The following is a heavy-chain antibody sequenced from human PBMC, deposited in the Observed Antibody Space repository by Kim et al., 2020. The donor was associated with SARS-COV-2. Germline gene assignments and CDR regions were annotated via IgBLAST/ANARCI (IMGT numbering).Heavy chain of an antibody. Sequence: GGSLRLSCAASGFTISGSSMSWVRQAPGKGLEWVSFISAGVGTTYYADSVKGRFTISRDNSKNTLFLQMSRLRADDTAIYYCARTSSTFKFPTWGQGTLV. V-gene: IGHV3-23*01. CDR2: ISAGVGTT. J-gene: IGHJ5*02. CDR1: GFTISGSS. CDR3: ARTSSTFKFPT. D-gene: IGHD6-6*01.